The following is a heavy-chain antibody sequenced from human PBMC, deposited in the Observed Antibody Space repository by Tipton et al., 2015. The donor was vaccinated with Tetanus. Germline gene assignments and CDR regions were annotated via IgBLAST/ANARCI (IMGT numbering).Heavy chain of an antibody. Sequence: VQLVQSGGGLVQPGGSLRLSCAASGFTFSSYWMSWVRQAPGKGLEWVANIKQDGSEKDYVDSVKGRFTISRDNAKNSLYLQMNSLRAEDTAVYYCARGPVAGPFDYWGQGTLVTVSS. CDR1: GFTFSSYW. V-gene: IGHV3-7*01. D-gene: IGHD6-19*01. J-gene: IGHJ4*02. CDR3: ARGPVAGPFDY. CDR2: IKQDGSEK.